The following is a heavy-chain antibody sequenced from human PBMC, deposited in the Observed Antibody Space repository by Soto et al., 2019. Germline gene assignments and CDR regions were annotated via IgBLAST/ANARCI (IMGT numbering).Heavy chain of an antibody. V-gene: IGHV4-59*01. CDR1: GGSISSYY. CDR2: IYYSGST. CDR3: ARDGDSYDFWSGQNWFDP. Sequence: SETLSLTCTVSGGSISSYYWSWIRQPPGKGLEWIGYIYYSGSTNYNPSLKSRVTISLDTSKNQFSLKLSSVTAADTAVYYCARDGDSYDFWSGQNWFDPWGQGTLVTVSS. D-gene: IGHD3-3*01. J-gene: IGHJ5*02.